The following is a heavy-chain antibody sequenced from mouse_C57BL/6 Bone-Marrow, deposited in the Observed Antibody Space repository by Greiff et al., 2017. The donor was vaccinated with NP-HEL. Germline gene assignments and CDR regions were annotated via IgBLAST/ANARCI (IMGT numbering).Heavy chain of an antibody. J-gene: IGHJ2*01. CDR2: IDPSDSET. CDR3: AREGRSNPCFDY. Sequence: VQLQQPGAELVRPGSSVKLSCKASGYTFTSYWMHWVKQRPIQGLEWIGNIDPSDSETHYNQKFKDKATLTVDKSSSTAYMQLSSLTSEDSAVYYCAREGRSNPCFDYWGQGTTLTVSS. D-gene: IGHD2-5*01. V-gene: IGHV1-52*01. CDR1: GYTFTSYW.